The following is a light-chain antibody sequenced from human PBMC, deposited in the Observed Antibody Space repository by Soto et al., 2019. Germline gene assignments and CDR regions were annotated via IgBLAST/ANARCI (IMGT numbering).Light chain of an antibody. V-gene: IGKV3-15*01. CDR3: QQYIKLPIT. CDR2: DAS. J-gene: IGKJ5*01. CDR1: QSVSSN. Sequence: EIVMTQSPGTLSVTTGERATLSCRASQSVSSNLAWYQQKPGQAPRLLISDASTRATGIPARFSGSGSGTEFTLTVSSLQSEDFAVYYCQQYIKLPITFGQGTRLEIK.